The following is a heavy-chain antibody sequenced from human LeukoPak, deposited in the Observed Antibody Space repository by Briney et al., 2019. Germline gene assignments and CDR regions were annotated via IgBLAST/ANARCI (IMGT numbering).Heavy chain of an antibody. J-gene: IGHJ6*04. V-gene: IGHV4-61*01. CDR1: GGSVGSVSSY. CDR3: ASNSRHPGYHGLTV. D-gene: IGHD2-21*01. CDR2: VDHTGGT. Sequence: SETLSLTCTVSGGSVGSVSSYWTWIRQPPGKGLEWIGYVDHTGGTKYNPSLRSRVTISLDTPKNQFSLRRSAVTAAATPVYYCASNSRHPGYHGLTVWGEGTPFTVSS.